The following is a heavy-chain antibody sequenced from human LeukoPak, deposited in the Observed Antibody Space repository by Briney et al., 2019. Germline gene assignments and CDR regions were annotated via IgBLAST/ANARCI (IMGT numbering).Heavy chain of an antibody. CDR3: ARASTTVPNLLDH. Sequence: GGSLRLSCAASGFTFSTYWMHWVRQAPGKGLVWVARIKGDGSSTIYADSVKGRFTISRDNFKNTLYLQTSSLRAEDTAVYYCARASTTVPNLLDHWGRGTLSPSPQ. D-gene: IGHD4-17*01. J-gene: IGHJ4*02. CDR2: IKGDGSST. CDR1: GFTFSTYW. V-gene: IGHV3-74*01.